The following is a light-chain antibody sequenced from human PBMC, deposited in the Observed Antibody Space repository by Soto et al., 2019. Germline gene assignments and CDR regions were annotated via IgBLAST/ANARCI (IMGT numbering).Light chain of an antibody. V-gene: IGKV1-39*01. J-gene: IGKJ2*01. CDR2: ASS. CDR3: QQTYTTPQT. Sequence: DIQMTQSPSSLSASVGDRVTITCRASQSISLYLNWYQQRPGKAPKLLISASSSLQSGVPSRFSGSGSEKDFSLTISSLQPEDFATYYCQQTYTTPQTFGQGTKLEIK. CDR1: QSISLY.